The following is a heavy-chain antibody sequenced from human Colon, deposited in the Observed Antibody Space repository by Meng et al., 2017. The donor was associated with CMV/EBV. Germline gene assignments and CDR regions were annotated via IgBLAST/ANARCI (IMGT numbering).Heavy chain of an antibody. J-gene: IGHJ4*01. Sequence: QVQLHQWGEGLLKPSETLSPTCAVYGESFSGYYWTWIRQPPGRGLEWIGESYYTGSTNYSPSLKSRVTISLDTSKNQFSLKLNSVTAADTAVYYCARATKSSCWEVLDYWGHGTLVTVSS. D-gene: IGHD2-2*01. CDR3: ARATKSSCWEVLDY. CDR2: SYYTGST. V-gene: IGHV4-34*01. CDR1: GESFSGYY.